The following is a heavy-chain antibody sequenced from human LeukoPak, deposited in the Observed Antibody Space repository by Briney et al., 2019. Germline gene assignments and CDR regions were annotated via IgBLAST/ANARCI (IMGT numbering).Heavy chain of an antibody. V-gene: IGHV3-66*01. CDR3: ARTYYYETSGPGPFDY. J-gene: IGHJ4*02. CDR1: GFTVSSNY. Sequence: PGGSLRLSCAASGFTVSSNYMSWVRQAPGKGLEWVSIIYSGSSTYYADSVKGRFTISRGNSKSTLYLQMNSLRAEDTAVYYCARTYYYETSGPGPFDYWGQGTLVTVSS. D-gene: IGHD3-22*01. CDR2: IYSGSST.